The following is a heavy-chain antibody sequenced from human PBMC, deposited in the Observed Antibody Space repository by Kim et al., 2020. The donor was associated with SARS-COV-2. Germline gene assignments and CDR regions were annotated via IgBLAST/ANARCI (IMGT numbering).Heavy chain of an antibody. CDR1: GFTFTGHA. CDR3: LKGGWGWIWDY. Sequence: GGSLRLSCTTSGFTFTGHAMSWVRQAPGKGLEWVSSIDGSDGTTYYVDSVKGRFSISRDDYKTTLYLQMSALRADDTAAYYCLKGGWGWIWDYWGQGTLVNVSS. D-gene: IGHD2-21*01. CDR2: IDGSDGTT. J-gene: IGHJ4*02. V-gene: IGHV3-23*01.